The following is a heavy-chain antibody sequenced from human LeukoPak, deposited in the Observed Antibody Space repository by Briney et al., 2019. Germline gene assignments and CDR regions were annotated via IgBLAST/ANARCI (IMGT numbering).Heavy chain of an antibody. J-gene: IGHJ2*01. CDR1: GGSFSGYY. V-gene: IGHV4-34*01. CDR2: INHSGST. CDR3: ASGYCSGGSCYGYWYFDL. Sequence: SETLSLTCAVYGGSFSGYYWRWIRQPPGKGLEWIGEINHSGSTNYNPSLKSRVTISVDTSKNQFSLKLSSVTAAATAVYYCASGYCSGGSCYGYWYFDLWGRGTLVTVSS. D-gene: IGHD2-15*01.